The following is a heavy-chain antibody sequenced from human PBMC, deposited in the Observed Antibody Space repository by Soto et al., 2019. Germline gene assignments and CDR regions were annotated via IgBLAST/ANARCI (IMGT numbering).Heavy chain of an antibody. Sequence: EVRLLESGGGLVQPGGSLRLSCAASGFTFSNYAMTWVRQAPGKGLEWVSGLNGSGGSTSSADSVKGRFAISRDNSKNTLYLQMNSLRTDDTAVYYCAKTSAPRTLGLATRWGQGTPVSVSS. J-gene: IGHJ4*02. CDR2: LNGSGGST. V-gene: IGHV3-23*01. D-gene: IGHD6-19*01. CDR1: GFTFSNYA. CDR3: AKTSAPRTLGLATR.